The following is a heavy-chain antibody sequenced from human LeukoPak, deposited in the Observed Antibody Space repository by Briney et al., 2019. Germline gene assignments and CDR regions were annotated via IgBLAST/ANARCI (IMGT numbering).Heavy chain of an antibody. CDR3: ARGIRRPYYFDY. Sequence: ASVKVSCKASGYTFTSYDINWVRQATGQGLEWMGWMNPNSGNTVYAQKFQGRVTMTRNTSISTAYMELSSLRSEDTAVYYCARGIRRPYYFDYWGQGTLVTVSS. CDR2: MNPNSGNT. CDR1: GYTFTSYD. J-gene: IGHJ4*02. V-gene: IGHV1-8*01.